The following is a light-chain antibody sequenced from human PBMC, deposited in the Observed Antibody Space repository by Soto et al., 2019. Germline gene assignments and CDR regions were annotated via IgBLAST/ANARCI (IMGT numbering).Light chain of an antibody. V-gene: IGLV4-69*01. Sequence: QTVVTQSPSASASLGASVKLTCTLSSGHSNYAIAWHQQQPEKGPRYLMILNSDGSHSTGDGIPDRFSGSSSGAERYLTISSLQSEDEADYYCQTWGTGIQVFGTGTKLTVL. CDR1: SGHSNYA. J-gene: IGLJ1*01. CDR3: QTWGTGIQV. CDR2: LNSDGSH.